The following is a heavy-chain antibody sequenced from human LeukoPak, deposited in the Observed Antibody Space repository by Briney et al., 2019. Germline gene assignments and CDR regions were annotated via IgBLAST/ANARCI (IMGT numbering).Heavy chain of an antibody. Sequence: PSQTLSLTCTVSGGSISRGGYYWSWIRQHPGTGLEWIGYIYYSGSTYYNPSLKSRVTISVDTSKNQFSLKLSSVTAADTAVYYCARSRSLWFGELLLGGFDYWGQGTLVTVSS. CDR1: GGSISRGGYY. CDR2: IYYSGST. V-gene: IGHV4-31*03. J-gene: IGHJ4*02. CDR3: ARSRSLWFGELLLGGFDY. D-gene: IGHD3-10*01.